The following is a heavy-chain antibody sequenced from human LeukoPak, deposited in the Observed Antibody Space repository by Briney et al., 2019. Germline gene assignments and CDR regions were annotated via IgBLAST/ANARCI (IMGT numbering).Heavy chain of an antibody. CDR3: ARSDWFGEYFGY. V-gene: IGHV3-64*01. J-gene: IGHJ4*02. CDR1: GFTFSSYA. Sequence: PGGSLRLSCAASGFTFSSYAMHWVRQAPGKGLEYVSAISSNGGSTYYANSVKGRFTISRDNSKNTLYLQMGSLRAEDMAVYYCARSDWFGEYFGYWGQGTLVTVSS. CDR2: ISSNGGST. D-gene: IGHD3-10*01.